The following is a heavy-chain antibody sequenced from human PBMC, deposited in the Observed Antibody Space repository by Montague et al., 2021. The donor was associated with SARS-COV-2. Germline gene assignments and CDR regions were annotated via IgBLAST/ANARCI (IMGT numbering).Heavy chain of an antibody. D-gene: IGHD6-19*01. CDR1: GGSISSSSYY. CDR3: ARSWGQCLLWGYYCDY. V-gene: IGHV4-39*01. J-gene: IGHJ4*02. CDR2: IYYSGST. Sequence: SETLSLTCTVSGGSISSSSYYWGWIRQPPGKGLEWIGSIYYSGSTYYNPSLKSRVTISVDTSKNQFSLKLSSVTAADTAVYYCARSWGQCLLWGYYCDYWGQGTLVTVSS.